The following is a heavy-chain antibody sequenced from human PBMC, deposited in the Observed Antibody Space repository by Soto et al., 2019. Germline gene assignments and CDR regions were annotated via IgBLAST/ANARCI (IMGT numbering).Heavy chain of an antibody. CDR3: ARVRRDYDYYYYGMDV. CDR2: IYPGDSDT. D-gene: IGHD5-12*01. V-gene: IGHV5-51*01. CDR1: GYSFTSYW. J-gene: IGHJ6*02. Sequence: GESLKISCRGSGYSFTSYWIGWVRQMPGKGLEWMGIIYPGDSDTRYSPSFQGQVTISADKSISTAYLQWSSLKASDTAMYYCARVRRDYDYYYYGMDVWGQGTTVTVSS.